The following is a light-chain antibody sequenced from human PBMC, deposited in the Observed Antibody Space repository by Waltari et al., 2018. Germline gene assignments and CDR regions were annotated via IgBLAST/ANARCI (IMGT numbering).Light chain of an antibody. Sequence: QSAPTQPPSVSGSPGQSVTISCTGTSSDVGVYNYVSWYQQHPGKAPKLMIYGVRNRHSGVSDRFSGSKSGNTASLTISGLQAEDEADYYCCSYTTSSTWVFGGGTRLTVL. V-gene: IGLV2-14*01. J-gene: IGLJ2*01. CDR2: GVR. CDR3: CSYTTSSTWV. CDR1: SSDVGVYNY.